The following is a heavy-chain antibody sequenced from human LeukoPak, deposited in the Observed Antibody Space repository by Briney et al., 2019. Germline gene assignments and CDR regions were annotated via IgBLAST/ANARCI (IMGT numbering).Heavy chain of an antibody. CDR1: GFTFSRYW. J-gene: IGHJ3*02. V-gene: IGHV3-74*01. D-gene: IGHD3/OR15-3a*01. CDR2: INSDGSST. Sequence: GGALRLSCAASGFTFSRYWMHWVRQAPGKGLLWVSRINSDGSSTYYADSVKGRFTTSRDNAKNALHLQMNSLTAEDTAVYYCVLDLFSSFAFDIWGQGTMVTVSS. CDR3: VLDLFSSFAFDI.